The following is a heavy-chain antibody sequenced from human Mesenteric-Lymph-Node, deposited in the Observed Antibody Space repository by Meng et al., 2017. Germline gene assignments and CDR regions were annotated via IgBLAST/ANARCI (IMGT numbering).Heavy chain of an antibody. D-gene: IGHD6-19*01. CDR3: ARVIVVAGTGRGYFDC. J-gene: IGHJ4*02. Sequence: SETLSLTCTVSGGSISSGGYYWSWIRQHPGKGLEWIGYIYYSGSTYYNPSLKSRVTISVDTSKNQFSLKLSSVTAADTAVYYCARVIVVAGTGRGYFDCWGQGTLVTVSS. V-gene: IGHV4-31*03. CDR2: IYYSGST. CDR1: GGSISSGGYY.